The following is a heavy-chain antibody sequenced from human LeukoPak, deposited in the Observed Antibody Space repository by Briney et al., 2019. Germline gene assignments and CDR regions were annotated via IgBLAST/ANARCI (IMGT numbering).Heavy chain of an antibody. J-gene: IGHJ4*02. CDR2: IYTTGST. D-gene: IGHD6-6*01. Sequence: SETLSLTCIVSGGSISGYYWSWIRQPPGKGLQRIGYIYTTGSTNYNPSFKSRVTISVDTSKNQFSLELSSVIAADTAVYYCARHRFTSSSSYFDYWGQGTLVTVSS. V-gene: IGHV4-4*09. CDR3: ARHRFTSSSSYFDY. CDR1: GGSISGYY.